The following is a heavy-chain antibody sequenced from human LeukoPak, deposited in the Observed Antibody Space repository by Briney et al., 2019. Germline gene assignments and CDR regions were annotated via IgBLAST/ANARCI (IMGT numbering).Heavy chain of an antibody. D-gene: IGHD3-22*01. CDR1: GLTFSNYW. J-gene: IGHJ4*02. Sequence: PGGSLRLSCAASGLTFSNYWMSWVRQAPWKGLEWVANINQEGSEKYYGDFVKGRFTISRDNAKNSLYLQMRSLRAEDTALYYCASSHSDTSGYYYGVFDYWGQGTLVTVS. CDR3: ASSHSDTSGYYYGVFDY. V-gene: IGHV3-7*01. CDR2: INQEGSEK.